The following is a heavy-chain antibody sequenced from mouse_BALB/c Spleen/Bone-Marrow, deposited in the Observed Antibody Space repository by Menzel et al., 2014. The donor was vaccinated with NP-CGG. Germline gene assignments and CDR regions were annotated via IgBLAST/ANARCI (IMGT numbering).Heavy chain of an antibody. V-gene: IGHV4-1*02. CDR3: QRLGCYGWFAY. D-gene: IGHD1-1*02. CDR1: GFDFSGYW. CDR2: INPDSRTI. Sequence: EVQLVESGGGLVQPGGSLKLSCAASGFDFSGYWMSWVRQAPGKGLQWIGEINPDSRTINYAPTLKDKFIISRDNAKNTLYLQMTKVRAADAALYYCQRLGCYGWFAYWGQGTLLTVSA. J-gene: IGHJ3*01.